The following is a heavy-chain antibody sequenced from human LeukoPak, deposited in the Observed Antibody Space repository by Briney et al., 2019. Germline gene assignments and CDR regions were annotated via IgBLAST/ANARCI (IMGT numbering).Heavy chain of an antibody. Sequence: GGSLRLSCAASGFTFDSYAMSWVRQAPGKGLEWVSAISGSGESIYYAHSVKGRFTISRDNSDNTLYLQMNSLKAEDTAIYYCARSFYSGSYYRLNSWGQGTLVTVSP. V-gene: IGHV3-23*01. CDR2: ISGSGESI. D-gene: IGHD1-26*01. CDR3: ARSFYSGSYYRLNS. J-gene: IGHJ4*02. CDR1: GFTFDSYA.